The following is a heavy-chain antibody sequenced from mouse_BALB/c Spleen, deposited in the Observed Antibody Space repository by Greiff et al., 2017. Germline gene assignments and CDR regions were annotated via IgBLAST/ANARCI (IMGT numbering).Heavy chain of an antibody. CDR1: GFTFSSYG. D-gene: IGHD2-10*01. J-gene: IGHJ2*01. CDR3: ARQGAYYGLDY. Sequence: DVHLVESGGDLVKPGGSLKLSCAASGFTFSSYGMSWVRQTPDKRLEWVATISSGGSYTYYPDSVKGRFTISRDNAKNTLYLQMSSLKSEDTAMYYCARQGAYYGLDYWGQGTTLTVSS. CDR2: ISSGGSYT. V-gene: IGHV5-6*01.